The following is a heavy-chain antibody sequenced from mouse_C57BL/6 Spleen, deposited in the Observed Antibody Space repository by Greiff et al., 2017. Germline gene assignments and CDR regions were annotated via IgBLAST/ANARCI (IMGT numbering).Heavy chain of an antibody. V-gene: IGHV2-6*01. CDR3: ATLRWFAY. CDR2: IWGVGST. D-gene: IGHD2-12*01. J-gene: IGHJ3*01. Sequence: VKLVESGPGLVAPSQSLSVTCTVSGFSLTSYGVNWVRQSPGKGLEWLGVIWGVGSTNYNSALKSRLNISKDNAKSQVFLKMNSLQTDDTAMYYCATLRWFAYWGQGTLVTVSA. CDR1: GFSLTSYG.